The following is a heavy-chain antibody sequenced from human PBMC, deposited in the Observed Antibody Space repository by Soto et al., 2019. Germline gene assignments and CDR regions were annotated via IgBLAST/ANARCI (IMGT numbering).Heavy chain of an antibody. CDR3: AREGGVATPIGMDV. J-gene: IGHJ6*02. CDR2: IYYSGST. Sequence: SETLSLTCTVSGGSIRGYYWSWIRQPPGKGLEWIGYIYYSGSTNYNPSLKSRVTMSVDTSKNQFSLNLNSVTAADTAVYFCAREGGVATPIGMDVWGQGTTVTVSS. CDR1: GGSIRGYY. V-gene: IGHV4-59*01. D-gene: IGHD5-12*01.